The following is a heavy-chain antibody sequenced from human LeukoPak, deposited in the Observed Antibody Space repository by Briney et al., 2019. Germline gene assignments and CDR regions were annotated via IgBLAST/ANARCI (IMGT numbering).Heavy chain of an antibody. CDR1: GFTVSSND. CDR2: IHIGNST. CDR3: ARDHYNILTGYFSY. Sequence: GSLRLSCAASGFTVSSNDMSWVRQAPGKGLEWVSIIHIGNSTYYADSVKGRFTISRDNSKNTLYLQMNSLRAEDTAVYYCARDHYNILTGYFSYWGQGTLVAVSS. D-gene: IGHD3-9*01. J-gene: IGHJ4*02. V-gene: IGHV3-66*01.